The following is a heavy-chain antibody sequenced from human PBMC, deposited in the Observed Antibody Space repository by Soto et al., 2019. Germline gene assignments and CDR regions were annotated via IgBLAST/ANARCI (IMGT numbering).Heavy chain of an antibody. V-gene: IGHV1-18*04. CDR2: IRAYNGYT. CDR1: GYTFTSYG. CDR3: ARASDGYRSGWYVGYFDY. Sequence: ASEKVSCKASGYTFTSYGISWVRQAPGQGLEWMGWIRAYNGYTNYAQKFQGRVTVTTDTSTSTAYMELRSLISDDTAVYYCARASDGYRSGWYVGYFDYWGQGTLVTVSS. D-gene: IGHD6-19*01. J-gene: IGHJ4*02.